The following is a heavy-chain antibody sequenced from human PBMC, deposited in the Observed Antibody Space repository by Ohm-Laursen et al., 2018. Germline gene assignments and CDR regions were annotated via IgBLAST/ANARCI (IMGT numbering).Heavy chain of an antibody. V-gene: IGHV5-51*03. D-gene: IGHD4-11*01. CDR1: GYSFTSYW. CDR3: ARLYSNHVDF. J-gene: IGHJ4*02. CDR2: IYPGDSDT. Sequence: GESLRISCKVSGYSFTSYWLGWVRQMPGKGLEWMGIIYPGDSDTRYSPSFQGQVTISADKSISTAYLHWSSLKASDTAMYYCARLYSNHVDFWGQGTLVTVSS.